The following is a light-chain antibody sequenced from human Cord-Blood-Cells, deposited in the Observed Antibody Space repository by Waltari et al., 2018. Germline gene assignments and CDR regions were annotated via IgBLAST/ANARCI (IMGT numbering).Light chain of an antibody. CDR1: SSDVGGYNY. CDR3: SSYTSSSTLNWV. CDR2: DVS. Sequence: QSALTQPASVSGSPGQSITISCTGTSSDVGGYNYVSWYQQHPGKAPKLMIYDVSKRPSGVSNRFSGSKSGTTASLTISGLQAEDEADYYCSSYTSSSTLNWVFGGGTKLTVL. J-gene: IGLJ3*02. V-gene: IGLV2-14*01.